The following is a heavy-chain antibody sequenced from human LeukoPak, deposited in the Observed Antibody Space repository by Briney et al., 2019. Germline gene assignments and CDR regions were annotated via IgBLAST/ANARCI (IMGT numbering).Heavy chain of an antibody. J-gene: IGHJ6*02. D-gene: IGHD2-15*01. V-gene: IGHV3-30-3*01. CDR2: ISYDGSDK. Sequence: PGRSLRLSCAASGFTFSSYAMHWVRQAPGKGLEWVAVISYDGSDKYYADSVKGRFTISRDNSKNTLYLQMNSLRAEDTAVYYCARDLAATYYYYYGMDVWGQGTTVTVSS. CDR1: GFTFSSYA. CDR3: ARDLAATYYYYYGMDV.